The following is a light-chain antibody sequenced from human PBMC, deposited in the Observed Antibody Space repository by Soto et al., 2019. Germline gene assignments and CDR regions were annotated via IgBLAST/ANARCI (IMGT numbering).Light chain of an antibody. J-gene: IGLJ2*01. CDR3: SSYAGSNTDVV. CDR1: SSDVGGY. CDR2: EFT. Sequence: QSALTQPPSASGSPGQSVTISCTGTSSDVGGYVSWYQQHPGKATKLMIYEFTKRPSGVPDRFSGSKSGNTASLTVSGLQAEDDADYYCSSYAGSNTDVVFGGGTKVTVL. V-gene: IGLV2-8*01.